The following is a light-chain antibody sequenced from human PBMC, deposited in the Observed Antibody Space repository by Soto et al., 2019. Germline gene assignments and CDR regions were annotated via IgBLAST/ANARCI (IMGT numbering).Light chain of an antibody. CDR3: CSYGGSSNSVL. Sequence: QSALTQPASVSGSPGQSITISCTGTSSDVGSYNLVSWYQQHPGKAPNLMIYDGSKRPSGVSNRFSCSKSGNTASLTISGLQAEYEADYYCCSYGGSSNSVLFGGGTKVTVL. CDR1: SSDVGSYNL. CDR2: DGS. V-gene: IGLV2-23*01. J-gene: IGLJ2*01.